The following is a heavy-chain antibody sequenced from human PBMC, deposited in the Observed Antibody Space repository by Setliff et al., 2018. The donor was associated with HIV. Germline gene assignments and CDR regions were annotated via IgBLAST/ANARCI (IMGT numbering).Heavy chain of an antibody. Sequence: SVKVSCKASGGTFSSYAISWVRQAPGQGLEWMGGIIPIFGTANYAQKFQGRVTITTDESTSTAYMELSSLRSEDTAVYYCVKGQFLEWFNWFDPWGQGTLVTVSS. D-gene: IGHD3-3*01. CDR3: VKGQFLEWFNWFDP. CDR2: IIPIFGTA. J-gene: IGHJ5*02. V-gene: IGHV1-69*05. CDR1: GGTFSSYA.